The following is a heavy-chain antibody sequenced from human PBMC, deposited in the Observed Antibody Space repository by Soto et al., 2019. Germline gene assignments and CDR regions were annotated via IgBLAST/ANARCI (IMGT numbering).Heavy chain of an antibody. D-gene: IGHD3-10*01. CDR3: ARGGYWLGSAAFDI. J-gene: IGHJ3*02. CDR2: IWYDGSNK. V-gene: IGHV3-33*01. Sequence: SLRLSCAASGFTFSSYGMHWVRQAPGKGLEWVAVIWYDGSNKYYADSVKGRFTISRDNSKNTLYLQMNSLRAEDTAVYYCARGGYWLGSAAFDIWGQGTMVTVSS. CDR1: GFTFSSYG.